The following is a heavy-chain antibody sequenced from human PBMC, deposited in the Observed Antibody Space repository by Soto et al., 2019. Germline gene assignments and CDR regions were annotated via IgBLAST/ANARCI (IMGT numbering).Heavy chain of an antibody. Sequence: QVQLVQSGAEVKKPGSSVKVSCKASGGTFSSYAISWVRQAPGQGLEWMGGIIPIFGTANYAQKFLGRVTITADESTSTAYMELSSLRSEDTAVYYCARDRCSSTSCPIVYYGMDVWGQGTTVTVSS. CDR2: IIPIFGTA. D-gene: IGHD2-2*01. CDR1: GGTFSSYA. V-gene: IGHV1-69*01. CDR3: ARDRCSSTSCPIVYYGMDV. J-gene: IGHJ6*02.